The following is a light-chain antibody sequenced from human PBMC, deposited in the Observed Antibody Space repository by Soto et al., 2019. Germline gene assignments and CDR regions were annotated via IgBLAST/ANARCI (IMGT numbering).Light chain of an antibody. CDR2: TND. J-gene: IGLJ2*01. CDR3: AAWDDSLDAEV. V-gene: IGLV1-44*01. CDR1: SSNIGSNT. Sequence: QSVLTQPPSASGTPRQRVTISCSGSSSNIGSNTVNWYQQLPGTAPKLLIYTNDQRPSGVPDRFSGSRSGTSASLAISGLQSEDEAIYHCAAWDDSLDAEVFGGGTKLTVL.